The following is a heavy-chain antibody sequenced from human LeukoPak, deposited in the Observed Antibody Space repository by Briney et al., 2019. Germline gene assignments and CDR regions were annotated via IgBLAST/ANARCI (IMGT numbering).Heavy chain of an antibody. CDR2: IWYDGSNK. CDR1: GFTFSSYG. CDR3: AKDRRGYNWNYRDGFDY. J-gene: IGHJ4*02. Sequence: GGSLRLSCAASGFTFSSYGMHWVRQAPGKGLEWVAVIWYDGSNKYYADSVKGRFTISRYNSKNTLYLQMNSLRAEDTAVYYCAKDRRGYNWNYRDGFDYWGQGTLVTVSS. D-gene: IGHD1-7*01. V-gene: IGHV3-33*06.